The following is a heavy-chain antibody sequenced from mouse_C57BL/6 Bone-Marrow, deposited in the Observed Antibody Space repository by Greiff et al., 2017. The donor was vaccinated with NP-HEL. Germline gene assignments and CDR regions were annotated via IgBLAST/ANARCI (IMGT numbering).Heavy chain of an antibody. Sequence: VQLQQSGAELARPGASVKLSCKASGYTFTSYGISWVKQRTGQGLEWIGEIYPRSGNTSYNEKFKGKATLTADKSSSTAYMELRSLTSEDSAVYFCARGRQLRLQAMDYWGQGTSVTVSS. J-gene: IGHJ4*01. CDR3: ARGRQLRLQAMDY. V-gene: IGHV1-81*01. CDR2: IYPRSGNT. CDR1: GYTFTSYG. D-gene: IGHD3-2*02.